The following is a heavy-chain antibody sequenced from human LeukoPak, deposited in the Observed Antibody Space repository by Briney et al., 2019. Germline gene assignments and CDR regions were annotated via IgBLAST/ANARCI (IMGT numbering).Heavy chain of an antibody. CDR1: GFIFNNYA. CDR2: SSKDGSGK. CDR3: ARGYYDSSPIKD. Sequence: GGSLRLSCAASGFIFNNYAMHWVRQAPGKGLEWVAVSSKDGSGKYYANTVKGRFTISRDTSKSTLYLQMDSLKTEDSAIYYCARGYYDSSPIKDWGQGTLVAVST. D-gene: IGHD3-22*01. V-gene: IGHV3-30*04. J-gene: IGHJ4*02.